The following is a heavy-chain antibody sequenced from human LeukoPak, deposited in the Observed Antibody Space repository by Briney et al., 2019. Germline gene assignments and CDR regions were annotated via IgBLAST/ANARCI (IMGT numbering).Heavy chain of an antibody. CDR2: IIPILGIA. CDR3: ASGSGYDSSGLPGY. CDR1: GGTFSSYA. Sequence: SVKVSCKASGGTFSSYAISWVRQAPGQGLEWMGRIIPILGIANYAQKFQGRVTITADKSTSTAYMELSSLRSEDTAVYYCASGSGYDSSGLPGYWGQGTLVIVSS. J-gene: IGHJ4*02. D-gene: IGHD3-22*01. V-gene: IGHV1-69*04.